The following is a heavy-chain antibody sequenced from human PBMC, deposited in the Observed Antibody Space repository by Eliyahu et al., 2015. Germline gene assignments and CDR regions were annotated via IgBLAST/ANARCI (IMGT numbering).Heavy chain of an antibody. J-gene: IGHJ6*02. CDR1: GFTFSSYA. CDR3: AKDREVEDFWSGYYGNYYGMDV. CDR2: ISGSGGST. V-gene: IGHV3-23*01. Sequence: LSCAASGFTFSSYAMSWVRQAPGKGLEWVSAISGSGGSTYYADSVKGRFTISRDNSKNTLYLQMNSLRAEDTAVYYCAKDREVEDFWSGYYGNYYGMDVWGQGTTVTVSS. D-gene: IGHD3-3*01.